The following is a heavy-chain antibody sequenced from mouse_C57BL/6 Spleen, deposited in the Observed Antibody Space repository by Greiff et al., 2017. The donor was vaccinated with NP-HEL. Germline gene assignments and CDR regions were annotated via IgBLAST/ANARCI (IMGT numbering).Heavy chain of an antibody. CDR3: ARIYYGNYGYAMDY. V-gene: IGHV1-42*01. J-gene: IGHJ4*01. CDR2: INPSTGGT. CDR1: GYSFTGYY. Sequence: EVKLQESGPELVKPGASVKISCKASGYSFTGYYMNWVKQSPEKSLEWIGEINPSTGGTTYNQKFKAKATLTVDKSSSTAYMQLKSLTSEDSAVYYCARIYYGNYGYAMDYWGQGTSVTVSS. D-gene: IGHD2-1*01.